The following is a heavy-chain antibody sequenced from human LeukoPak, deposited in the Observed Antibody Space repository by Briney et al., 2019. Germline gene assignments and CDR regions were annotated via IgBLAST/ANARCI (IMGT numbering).Heavy chain of an antibody. J-gene: IGHJ2*01. V-gene: IGHV1-2*06. Sequence: GASVKVSCKASGYTFTGYYMHWVRPAPGQGLEWMGRINPNSGGTNYAQKFQGRVTMTRDTSISTAYMELSRLRSDDTAVYYCASHRGSYDSSGYSNWYFDLWGRGTLVTVSS. D-gene: IGHD3-22*01. CDR1: GYTFTGYY. CDR2: INPNSGGT. CDR3: ASHRGSYDSSGYSNWYFDL.